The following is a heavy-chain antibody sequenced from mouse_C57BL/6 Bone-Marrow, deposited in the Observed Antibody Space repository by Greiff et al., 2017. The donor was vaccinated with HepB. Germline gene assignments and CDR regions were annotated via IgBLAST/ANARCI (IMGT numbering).Heavy chain of an antibody. V-gene: IGHV5-6*01. J-gene: IGHJ4*01. CDR3: ARHDPYYYAMDY. Sequence: EVMLVESGGDLVKPGGSLKLSCAASGFTFSSYGMSWVRQTPDKRLEWVATISSGGSYTYYPDSVKGRYTISRDNAKNTLYLHMSSLKSEDTAMYYCARHDPYYYAMDYWGQGTSVTVSS. CDR1: GFTFSSYG. CDR2: ISSGGSYT.